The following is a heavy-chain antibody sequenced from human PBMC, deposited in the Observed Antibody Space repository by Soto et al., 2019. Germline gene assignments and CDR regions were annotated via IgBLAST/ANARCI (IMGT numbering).Heavy chain of an antibody. Sequence: SETLSLTCTVSGGSIRSGGYYWSWVRQNPRRGLEWIGNIYYSGNTYYNPSLKSRLTISVDTSKNQFSLKVSGVSAADTAVYYCATSQKGYNWNYFDHWGQGALVTVSS. V-gene: IGHV4-30-4*01. CDR1: GGSIRSGGYY. CDR2: IYYSGNT. D-gene: IGHD1-20*01. CDR3: ATSQKGYNWNYFDH. J-gene: IGHJ4*02.